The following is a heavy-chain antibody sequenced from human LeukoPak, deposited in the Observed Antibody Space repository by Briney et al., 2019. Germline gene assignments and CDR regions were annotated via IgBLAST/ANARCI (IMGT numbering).Heavy chain of an antibody. CDR2: IRSKAYGGTT. CDR1: GFTFSNYW. Sequence: GGSLRLSCAASGFTFSNYWMSWVRQAPGKGLEWVGFIRSKAYGGTTEYAASVKGRFTISRDDSKSIAYLQMNSLKTEDTAVYYCTRDKQYSSSWYALSYYYYMDVWGKGTTVTISS. J-gene: IGHJ6*03. V-gene: IGHV3-49*04. CDR3: TRDKQYSSSWYALSYYYYMDV. D-gene: IGHD6-13*01.